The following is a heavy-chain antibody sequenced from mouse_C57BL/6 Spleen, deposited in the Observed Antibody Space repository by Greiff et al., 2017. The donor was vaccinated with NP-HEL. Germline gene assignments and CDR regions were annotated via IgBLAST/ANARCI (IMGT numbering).Heavy chain of an antibody. CDR1: GYTFTSYW. D-gene: IGHD1-3*01. CDR3: ARNFQWAMDY. Sequence: VQLQQPGAELVKPGASVKLSCKASGYTFTSYWMHWVKQRPGQGLEWIGMIHPNSGSTNYNEKFKRKAPLTVDKSSSTAYMQLSSLTSEDSAVYYCARNFQWAMDYWGQGTSVTVSS. CDR2: IHPNSGST. J-gene: IGHJ4*01. V-gene: IGHV1-64*01.